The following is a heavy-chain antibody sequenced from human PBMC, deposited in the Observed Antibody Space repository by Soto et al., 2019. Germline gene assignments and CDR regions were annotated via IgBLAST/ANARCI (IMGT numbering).Heavy chain of an antibody. V-gene: IGHV4-39*01. D-gene: IGHD2-8*01. CDR3: VRVGYCTNGICNFEY. CDR2: IYYSGST. Sequence: PSETLSLTCTVSGGSISSSSYYWGWIRQPPGKGLEWIGSIYYSGSTYYNPSLKSRVTISVDTSKNQFSLKLSSVTAADTAIYYCVRVGYCTNGICNFEYWAQGTVVTVSS. CDR1: GGSISSSSYY. J-gene: IGHJ4*02.